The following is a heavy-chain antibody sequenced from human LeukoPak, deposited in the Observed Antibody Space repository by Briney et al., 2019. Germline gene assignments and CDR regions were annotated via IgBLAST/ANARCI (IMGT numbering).Heavy chain of an antibody. V-gene: IGHV3-23*01. D-gene: IGHD1-7*01. J-gene: IGHJ4*02. CDR2: ISGSGGST. CDR1: GFTFSSYA. CDR3: AKGAGLWAGTRESYYFDY. Sequence: GGSLRLSCAASGFTFSSYAMSWVRQAPGKGLEWVSAISGSGGSTYYADSVKGRFTISRDNTKNTLFLQMNSLRAEDTAVYYCAKGAGLWAGTRESYYFDYWGQGTLVTVSS.